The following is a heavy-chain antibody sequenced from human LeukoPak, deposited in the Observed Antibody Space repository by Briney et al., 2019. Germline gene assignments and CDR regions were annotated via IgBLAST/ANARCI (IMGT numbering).Heavy chain of an antibody. V-gene: IGHV4-39*01. CDR3: ARQLAVAGTRYYDYMDV. D-gene: IGHD6-19*01. J-gene: IGHJ6*03. CDR2: IYYSGST. CDR1: GGSISSSSYY. Sequence: SETLSLTCTVSGGSISSSSYYWGWIRQPPGKGLEWIGSIYYSGSTYYNPSLKSRVTISVDTSKNQFSLKLSSVTAADTAVYYCARQLAVAGTRYYDYMDVWGKGTTVTVSS.